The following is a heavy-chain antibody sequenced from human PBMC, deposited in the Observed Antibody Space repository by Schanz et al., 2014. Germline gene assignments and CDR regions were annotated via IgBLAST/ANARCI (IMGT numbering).Heavy chain of an antibody. Sequence: QVQLVESGGGVVQPGRSLRLSCAASGFTFSNFAIHWVRQAPGKGLEWVAVISYDGSHKDYADSVKGRFTISRDNSKSTLYLQMNSLRAEDTAVYYCAKQHGVIQQVSDYWGQGTLVTVSS. V-gene: IGHV3-30*04. CDR1: GFTFSNFA. D-gene: IGHD3-22*01. CDR3: AKQHGVIQQVSDY. CDR2: ISYDGSHK. J-gene: IGHJ4*02.